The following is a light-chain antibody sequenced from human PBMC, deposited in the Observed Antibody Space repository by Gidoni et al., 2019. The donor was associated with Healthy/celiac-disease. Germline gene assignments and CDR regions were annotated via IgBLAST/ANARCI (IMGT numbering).Light chain of an antibody. Sequence: IQLTQSPSFLSASVGDRITITCRASQGISSYLAWYQQKPGKAPKLLIYAASTLQSGVPSRFSGSGSGTEFTLTISSLQPEDFATYYCQQLNSYPSITFGQXTRLGIK. V-gene: IGKV1-9*01. J-gene: IGKJ5*01. CDR3: QQLNSYPSIT. CDR1: QGISSY. CDR2: AAS.